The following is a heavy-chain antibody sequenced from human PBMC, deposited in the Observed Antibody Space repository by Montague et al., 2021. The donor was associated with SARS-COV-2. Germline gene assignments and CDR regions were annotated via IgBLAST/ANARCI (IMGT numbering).Heavy chain of an antibody. J-gene: IGHJ6*02. CDR1: GGSFSGYY. CDR2: INHSGST. D-gene: IGHD2-15*01. CDR3: ARGSGCSGGRCYSEWDPYYDGGMDV. Sequence: SETLSLTCAVYGGSFSGYYWSWIRQPPGKGLEWIGEINHSGSTNYNPSLKSRVTISVDTSKNQFSLKLSSVTAADTAVYYCARGSGCSGGRCYSEWDPYYDGGMDVWGQGTMVTVSS. V-gene: IGHV4-34*01.